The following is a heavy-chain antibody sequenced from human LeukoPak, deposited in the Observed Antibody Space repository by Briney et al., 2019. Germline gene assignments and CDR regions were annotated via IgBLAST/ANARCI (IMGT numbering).Heavy chain of an antibody. Sequence: ASVTVSCKASGGTFSSYAISWVRQAPGQGVEWMGWINPNSGGTNYAQKFQGRVTMTRDTSISTAYMELSRLRSDDTAVYYCARVGDKYGGSYYYYYGMDVWGQGTTVTVSS. D-gene: IGHD1-26*01. J-gene: IGHJ6*02. V-gene: IGHV1-2*02. CDR3: ARVGDKYGGSYYYYYGMDV. CDR2: INPNSGGT. CDR1: GGTFSSYA.